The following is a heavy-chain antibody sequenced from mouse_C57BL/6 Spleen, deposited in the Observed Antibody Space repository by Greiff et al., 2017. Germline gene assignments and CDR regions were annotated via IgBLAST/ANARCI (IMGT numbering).Heavy chain of an antibody. CDR2: IDPSDSYT. D-gene: IGHD1-1*01. CDR1: GYTFTSYW. Sequence: QVQLQQPGAELVMPGASVQLSCKASGYTFTSYWMHWVKQRPGQGLEWIGEIDPSDSYTNYNQKFKGKSTLTVDKSSSTAYMQLSSLTSEDSAVYYCARRRRNVIYVYFDVWVTVTTVTVSS. CDR3: ARRRRNVIYVYFDV. J-gene: IGHJ1*03. V-gene: IGHV1-69*01.